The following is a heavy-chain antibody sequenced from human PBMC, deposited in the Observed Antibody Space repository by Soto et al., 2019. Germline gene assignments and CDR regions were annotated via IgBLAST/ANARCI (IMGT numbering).Heavy chain of an antibody. Sequence: SETLSLTCTVSGGSISSSSYYWGWIRQPPGKGLEWIGSIYYSGSTYYNPSLKSRVTISVDTSKNQFSLKLSSVTAADTAVYYCARHWRDIVLMVYANNWFDPWGQGTLVTV. CDR2: IYYSGST. CDR1: GGSISSSSYY. V-gene: IGHV4-39*01. J-gene: IGHJ5*02. CDR3: ARHWRDIVLMVYANNWFDP. D-gene: IGHD2-8*01.